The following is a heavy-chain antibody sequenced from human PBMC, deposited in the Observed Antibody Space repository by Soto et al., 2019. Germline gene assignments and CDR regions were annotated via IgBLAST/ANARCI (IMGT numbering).Heavy chain of an antibody. CDR1: GGSISSGGYY. D-gene: IGHD3-10*01. CDR3: ARLRAWATMVRGLNEYYFDY. Sequence: SETLSLTCGVSGGSISSGGYYWSWIRQPPGKGLEWIGYIYYSGSTNYNPSLKSRVTISVDTSKNQFSLKLSSVTAADTAIYYCARLRAWATMVRGLNEYYFDYWGQGALVTVSS. V-gene: IGHV4-61*08. J-gene: IGHJ4*02. CDR2: IYYSGST.